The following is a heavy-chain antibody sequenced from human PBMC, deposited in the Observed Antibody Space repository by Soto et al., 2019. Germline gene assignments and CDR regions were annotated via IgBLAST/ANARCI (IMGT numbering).Heavy chain of an antibody. J-gene: IGHJ6*02. CDR1: GFTFSNYG. CDR2: ISYGGTRR. CDR3: AKDIPPEIDDFWHGMDV. Sequence: QVQLVESGGGVVQPGTSLRLSCGASGFTFSNYGMYWVRQAPGKGLEWVAVISYGGTRRYYADSVKGRFTISRDNSKNTLYLQMNSLRAEDTAVYYCAKDIPPEIDDFWHGMDVWGQGTTVTVSS. V-gene: IGHV3-30*18. D-gene: IGHD3-3*01.